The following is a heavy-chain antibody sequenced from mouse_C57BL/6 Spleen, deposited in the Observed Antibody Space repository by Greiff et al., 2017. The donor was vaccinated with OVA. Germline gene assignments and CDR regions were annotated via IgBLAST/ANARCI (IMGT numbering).Heavy chain of an antibody. D-gene: IGHD5-1*01. CDR3: ARGASTHWYFDV. CDR2: LYPGSGST. J-gene: IGHJ1*03. CDR1: GYTFTSYW. V-gene: IGHV1-55*01. Sequence: VQLQQPGAELVKPGASVKMSCKASGYTFTSYWITWVKQRPGQGLEWIGDLYPGSGSTNYNEKFKSKATLTVDTSSSTAYMQLSSLTSADSAVYDCARGASTHWYFDVWGTGTTGTVSS.